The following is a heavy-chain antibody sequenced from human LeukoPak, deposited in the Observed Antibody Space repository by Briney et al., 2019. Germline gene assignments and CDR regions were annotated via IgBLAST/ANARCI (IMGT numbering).Heavy chain of an antibody. CDR1: GCTFSNSW. V-gene: IGHV3-74*01. D-gene: IGHD5-12*01. Sequence: GGSLRLSCAASGCTFSNSWLHWVRQAPGKGLVWVSRINERGSSTSYADSVKGRFTISRDNAKNTLYLQMNNLRADDTAVYYCAGGRLVATSKAVAIDYWGQGTLVTVSS. J-gene: IGHJ4*02. CDR3: AGGRLVATSKAVAIDY. CDR2: INERGSST.